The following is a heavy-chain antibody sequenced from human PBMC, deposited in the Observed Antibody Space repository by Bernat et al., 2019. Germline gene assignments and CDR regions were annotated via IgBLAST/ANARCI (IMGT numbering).Heavy chain of an antibody. D-gene: IGHD4/OR15-4a*01. J-gene: IGHJ3*02. CDR1: GFTFSNYA. CDR3: ARDLWCGNVSAFDI. Sequence: EVQLLESGGGLVQPGGSLRLSCAASGFTFSNYAMSWVRQAPGKGLEWVSTISGSGGSTYDSDAVKGRFTISRDISRNTLYLQMNSLRAEDTAVYHCARDLWCGNVSAFDIWGQGTMVTVSS. CDR2: ISGSGGST. V-gene: IGHV3-23*01.